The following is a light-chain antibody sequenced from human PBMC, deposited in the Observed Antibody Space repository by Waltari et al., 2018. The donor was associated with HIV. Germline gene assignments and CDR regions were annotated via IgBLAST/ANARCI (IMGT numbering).Light chain of an antibody. CDR3: CSYADKYTWV. CDR1: SSDIGGYNY. Sequence: QSALTQPRSMSGSPGQSVTISCTGTSSDIGGYNYVSWSQQHPGKAPKLMIFDVNNRPSAVPDRFSGSKSGNTASLPISGLQAEDEADYYGCSYADKYTWVVGGGTKRAVL. CDR2: DVN. J-gene: IGLJ3*02. V-gene: IGLV2-11*01.